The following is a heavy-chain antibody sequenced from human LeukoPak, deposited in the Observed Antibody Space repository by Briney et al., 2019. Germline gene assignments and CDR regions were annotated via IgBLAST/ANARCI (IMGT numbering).Heavy chain of an antibody. Sequence: PGGSLRLSCAASGFTFSSYWMHWVRQAPGKGLVWVSRINSDGSSTSYADSVKGRFTISRDNSKNSLYLQMNSLRTEDTALYYCAKEGDRYHWGQGTMVTVSS. CDR2: INSDGSST. J-gene: IGHJ3*01. CDR3: AKEGDRYH. D-gene: IGHD5-24*01. CDR1: GFTFSSYW. V-gene: IGHV3-74*01.